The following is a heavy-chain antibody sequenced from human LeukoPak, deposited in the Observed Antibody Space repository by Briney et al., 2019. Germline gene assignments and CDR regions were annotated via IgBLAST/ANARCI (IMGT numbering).Heavy chain of an antibody. CDR1: RFTFNSYA. V-gene: IGHV3-23*01. CDR2: IGGSNGIT. Sequence: GGSLRLSCAASRFTFNSYAMSWVRQAPGKGLEWVSVIGGSNGITFYVGSVKGRFTISRDNSKDTLYLQMNSLRAEDTAVYYCAKYSDYGDHEDWLDPWGQGTLVTVSS. CDR3: AKYSDYGDHEDWLDP. D-gene: IGHD4-17*01. J-gene: IGHJ5*02.